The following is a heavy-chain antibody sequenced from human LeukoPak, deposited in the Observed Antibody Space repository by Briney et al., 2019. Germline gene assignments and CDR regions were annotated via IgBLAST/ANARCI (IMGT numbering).Heavy chain of an antibody. V-gene: IGHV4-59*04. Sequence: PSETLSLTCPVSGDSFTSYSLSWLRQPPGKGLAGMGYVSSDGTTNYTPTRRSRVIRSEYTAKIHLSLSLTSPTAADTAIYYSGRLECIGDGCYNDWGRGTPVTASS. CDR2: VSSDGTT. CDR3: GRLECIGDGCYND. CDR1: GDSFTSYS. J-gene: IGHJ4*02. D-gene: IGHD2-15*01.